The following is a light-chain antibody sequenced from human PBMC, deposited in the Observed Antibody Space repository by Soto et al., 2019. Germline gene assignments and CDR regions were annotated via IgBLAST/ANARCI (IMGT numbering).Light chain of an antibody. CDR2: DVS. J-gene: IGKJ1*01. CDR1: QSVSGN. CDR3: QQYKNWPRT. V-gene: IGKV3-15*01. Sequence: EIVMTQSPATLSVSPGERASLSCRASQSVSGNVAWFQQKPGQAPRLLIYDVSTRATGIPARFSRSESGTEFTLTISSLQSEDLAVYYCQQYKNWPRTFGQGTRVEIK.